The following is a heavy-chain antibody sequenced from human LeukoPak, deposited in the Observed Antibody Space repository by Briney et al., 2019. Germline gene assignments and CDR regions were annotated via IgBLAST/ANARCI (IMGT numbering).Heavy chain of an antibody. D-gene: IGHD2-2*03. V-gene: IGHV3-66*04. Sequence: PGGSLRLSCAASGFTVSSNYMSWVRQAPGKGLEWVSVIYSGGSTYYADSVKGRFTISRDNSKNTLYLQVSSLRAEDTSVYYCARQHEIDGYFDSWGQGTLVTVSS. CDR3: ARQHEIDGYFDS. CDR2: IYSGGST. J-gene: IGHJ4*02. CDR1: GFTVSSNY.